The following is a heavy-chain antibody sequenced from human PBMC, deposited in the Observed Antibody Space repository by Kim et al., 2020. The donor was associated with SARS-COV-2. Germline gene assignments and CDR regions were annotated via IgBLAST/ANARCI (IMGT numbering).Heavy chain of an antibody. D-gene: IGHD1-20*01. CDR2: INPNSGGT. V-gene: IGHV1-2*02. CDR1: GYTFTGYY. CDR3: ARGPITGTARDAFDI. Sequence: ASVKVSCKASGYTFTGYYMHWVRPAPGQGLEWMGWINPNSGGTNYAQKFQGRVTMTRDTSISTAYMELSRLRSDDTAVYYCARGPITGTARDAFDIWGQGTMVTVSS. J-gene: IGHJ3*02.